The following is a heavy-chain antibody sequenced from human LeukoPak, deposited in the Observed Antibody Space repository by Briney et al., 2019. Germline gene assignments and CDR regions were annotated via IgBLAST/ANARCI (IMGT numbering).Heavy chain of an antibody. V-gene: IGHV5-51*01. Sequence: GESLKISCKGSGYSFTSYWIGWVRQMPGKGLEWMGIIYPGDSDTRYSPSFQGQVTISADKSISPAYLQWSSLKASDTAMYYCARLARYCSSTSCYRDWFDPWGQGTLVTVSS. CDR2: IYPGDSDT. D-gene: IGHD2-2*01. CDR3: ARLARYCSSTSCYRDWFDP. CDR1: GYSFTSYW. J-gene: IGHJ5*02.